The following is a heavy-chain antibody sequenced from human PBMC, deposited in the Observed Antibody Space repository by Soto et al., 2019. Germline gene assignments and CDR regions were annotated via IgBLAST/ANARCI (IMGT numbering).Heavy chain of an antibody. D-gene: IGHD5-12*01. J-gene: IGHJ4*02. CDR1: GFTFSSYS. V-gene: IGHV3-48*02. CDR3: ARESGYSGYAFDY. Sequence: PGGSLRLSCAASGFTFSSYSMNWVRQAPGKGLEWVSYISTSGSTIYYADSVKGQFTFSRDNAKKSLYLQMNSLRDEDTAVYYCARESGYSGYAFDYWGQGTLVTVSS. CDR2: ISTSGSTI.